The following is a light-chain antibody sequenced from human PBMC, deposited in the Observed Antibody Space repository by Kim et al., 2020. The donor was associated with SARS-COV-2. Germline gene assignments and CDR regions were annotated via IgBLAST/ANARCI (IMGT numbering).Light chain of an antibody. CDR2: AAS. CDR3: QQYGDSFRT. Sequence: EIVLTQSPDPLSLPPGERATLSCRASQSVTDLAWYQKKPGQAPRILIFAASNRATGIPDRFSGSGSGTDFTLTISRLEPGDFAVYYCQQYGDSFRTFGQGTKVDIK. CDR1: QSVTD. V-gene: IGKV3-20*01. J-gene: IGKJ1*01.